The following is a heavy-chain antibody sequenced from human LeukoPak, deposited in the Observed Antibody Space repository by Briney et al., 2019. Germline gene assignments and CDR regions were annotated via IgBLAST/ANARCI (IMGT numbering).Heavy chain of an antibody. CDR3: ASAEHNWISYLDY. CDR2: LSYDGVTK. CDR1: GFTFNTYA. D-gene: IGHD2-2*03. J-gene: IGHJ4*02. Sequence: GRSLRLSCAASGFTFNTYALHWVRQAPGKGLEWVAVLSYDGVTKFYGDSVKGRFTISRDNSKNTVYLQMSRLRAEDTAVYSCASAEHNWISYLDYWGQGPLAPVSS. V-gene: IGHV3-30-3*01.